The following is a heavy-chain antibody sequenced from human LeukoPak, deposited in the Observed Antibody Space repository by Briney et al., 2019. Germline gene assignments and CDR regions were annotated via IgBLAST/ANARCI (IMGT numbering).Heavy chain of an antibody. J-gene: IGHJ4*02. D-gene: IGHD6-19*01. CDR3: ARAKWAVAGVSL. Sequence: ASVKVSCKASGYTFTGYYMHWVRQAPGQGLEWMGRINPNSGGTNYAQKFQGRVTVTRDTSISTAYMELSRLRSDDTAVYYCARAKWAVAGVSLWGQGTLVTVSS. V-gene: IGHV1-2*06. CDR1: GYTFTGYY. CDR2: INPNSGGT.